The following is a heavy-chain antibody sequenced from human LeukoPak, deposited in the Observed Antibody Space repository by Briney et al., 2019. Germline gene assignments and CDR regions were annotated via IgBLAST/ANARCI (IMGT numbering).Heavy chain of an antibody. J-gene: IGHJ4*02. CDR1: GFTVSTNH. CDR3: VRALTGYSLGY. D-gene: IGHD3-9*01. CDR2: IYSGGYT. Sequence: PGGSLRPSCAASGFTVSTNHMSWVRQAPGKGLEWVSFIYSGGYTYYADSVKGRFTVSRDNSENTLYLQMNSLRAEDTAVYYCVRALTGYSLGYWGQGTLVTVSS. V-gene: IGHV3-53*01.